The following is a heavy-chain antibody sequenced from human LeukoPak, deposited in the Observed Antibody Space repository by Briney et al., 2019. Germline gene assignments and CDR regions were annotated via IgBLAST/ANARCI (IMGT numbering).Heavy chain of an antibody. V-gene: IGHV1-2*02. Sequence: PSVKLSFKCSGSTFTGYYMHLVRLAHGQGLEWMGWIIPNSGGTNYAQNVQGRVTMTSDTADCKASLELRVLTSDVEAVYYYSKLKYQLPGEGAFDMWGQGTKVTVSS. D-gene: IGHD2-2*01. CDR2: IIPNSGGT. CDR1: GSTFTGYY. CDR3: SKLKYQLPGEGAFDM. J-gene: IGHJ3*02.